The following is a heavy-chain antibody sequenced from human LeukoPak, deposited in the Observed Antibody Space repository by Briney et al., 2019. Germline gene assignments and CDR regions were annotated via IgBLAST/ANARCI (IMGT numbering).Heavy chain of an antibody. CDR3: AKEIFSGLLYIDY. CDR2: ITDAVGST. D-gene: IGHD5-12*01. Sequence: GGSLRLSCAASGFTFSSSSISWVRQAPGKGLEWVSAITDAVGSTHYADPVKGRFTISSDNSKNTVYLQMNSLRPEDMAVYYCAKEIFSGLLYIDYWGQGTLVTVSS. CDR1: GFTFSSSS. J-gene: IGHJ4*02. V-gene: IGHV3-23*01.